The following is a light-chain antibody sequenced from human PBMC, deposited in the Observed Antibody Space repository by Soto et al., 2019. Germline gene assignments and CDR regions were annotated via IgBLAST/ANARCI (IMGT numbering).Light chain of an antibody. CDR3: SSYADTNNLV. V-gene: IGLV2-8*01. CDR2: EVV. CDR1: KNDIGVYDF. J-gene: IGLJ2*01. Sequence: QSALTQPPSASGSPGQSVTISCTGTKNDIGVYDFVSWYQHHPGKAPRLIIYEVVQRPSGVPDRFSGSKSGNTASLTVSGLQAADEADYYCSSYADTNNLVFGGGTKVTVL.